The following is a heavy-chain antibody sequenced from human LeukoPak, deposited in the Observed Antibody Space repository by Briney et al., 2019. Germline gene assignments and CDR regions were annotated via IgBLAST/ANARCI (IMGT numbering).Heavy chain of an antibody. V-gene: IGHV3-23*01. D-gene: IGHD1-26*01. Sequence: GGSLRHSCAASGFTFNTYGMSWVRQAPGKGLEWVSAISGSGGITSYADSVKGRFTISRDNSKNTLYLQMNSLRAEDTAVYYCAKGDTTWELPHDYWGQGTLVTVSS. CDR2: ISGSGGIT. CDR3: AKGDTTWELPHDY. J-gene: IGHJ4*02. CDR1: GFTFNTYG.